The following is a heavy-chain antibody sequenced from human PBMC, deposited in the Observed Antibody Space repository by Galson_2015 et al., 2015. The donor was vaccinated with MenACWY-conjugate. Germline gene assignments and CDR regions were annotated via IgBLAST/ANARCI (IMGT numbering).Heavy chain of an antibody. CDR3: GKQGLKWELRKSAFDY. Sequence: SLRLSCAASGFPFSTYGMNWVRQAPGKGLESVSQISGNGGSTYYADSVEGRFSISRDNSKNTVYLHMNSVRAEDTAMYYCGKQGLKWELRKSAFDYRGQGTLVIVSS. CDR2: ISGNGGST. J-gene: IGHJ4*02. CDR1: GFPFSTYG. D-gene: IGHD1-26*01. V-gene: IGHV3-23*01.